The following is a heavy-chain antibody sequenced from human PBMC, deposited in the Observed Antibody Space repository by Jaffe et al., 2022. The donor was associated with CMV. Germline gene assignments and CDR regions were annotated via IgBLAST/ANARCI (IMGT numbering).Heavy chain of an antibody. J-gene: IGHJ1*01. CDR3: ARDRLYYDSSGYSTRAEYFQH. Sequence: EVQLVESGGGLVQPGGSLRLSCAASGFTVSSNYMSWVRQAPGKGLEWVSVIYSGGSTYYADSVKGRFTISRDNSKNTLYLQMNSLRAEDTAVYYCARDRLYYDSSGYSTRAEYFQHWGQGTLVTVSS. D-gene: IGHD3-22*01. CDR1: GFTVSSNY. CDR2: IYSGGST. V-gene: IGHV3-66*01.